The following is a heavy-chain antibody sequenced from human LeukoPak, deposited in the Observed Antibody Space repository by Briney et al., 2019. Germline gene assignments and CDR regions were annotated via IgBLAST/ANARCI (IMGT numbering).Heavy chain of an antibody. CDR1: GYTFTSYS. D-gene: IGHD2-2*02. Sequence: ASVKVSCKASGYTFTSYSIHWVRQAPGQRLEWMGWINAGNGNTKYSQKFQGRVTITRDTSASTAYMELSSLRSEDTAVYYCARSYCSITSCHTDYYYYAMDVWGQGTTVTVSS. V-gene: IGHV1-3*01. CDR2: INAGNGNT. J-gene: IGHJ6*02. CDR3: ARSYCSITSCHTDYYYYAMDV.